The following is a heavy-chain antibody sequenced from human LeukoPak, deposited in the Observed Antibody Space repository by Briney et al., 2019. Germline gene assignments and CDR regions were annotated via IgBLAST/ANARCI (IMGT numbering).Heavy chain of an antibody. D-gene: IGHD3-3*01. CDR1: GFTFSSYG. Sequence: GGSLRLSRAASGFTFSSYGMHWVRQAPGKGLEWVAVIWYDGSNKYYADSVKGRFTISRDNSKNTLYLQMNSLRAEDTAVYYCARALYDFWSDNEYGMDVWGQGTTVTVSS. CDR2: IWYDGSNK. CDR3: ARALYDFWSDNEYGMDV. V-gene: IGHV3-33*01. J-gene: IGHJ6*02.